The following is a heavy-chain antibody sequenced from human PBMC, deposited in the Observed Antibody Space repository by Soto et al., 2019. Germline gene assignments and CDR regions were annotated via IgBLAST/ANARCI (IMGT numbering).Heavy chain of an antibody. CDR2: ISAHNGNT. J-gene: IGHJ4*02. Sequence: QAHLVQSGAEVKKPGASVKVSCKGSGYGFTTYGITWVRQAPGQGLEWMAWISAHNGNTNYAQKLQGRVTVTRDTSTSTAYMELRSLRSADTAVYYCARGRYGDYWGQGALVTVSS. V-gene: IGHV1-18*01. CDR1: GYGFTTYG. D-gene: IGHD1-1*01. CDR3: ARGRYGDY.